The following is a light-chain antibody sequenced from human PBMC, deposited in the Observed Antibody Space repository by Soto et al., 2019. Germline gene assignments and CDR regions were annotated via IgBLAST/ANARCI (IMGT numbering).Light chain of an antibody. V-gene: IGLV2-14*01. CDR2: DVS. J-gene: IGLJ1*01. Sequence: QSALTQPASVSGSPGQSITISCTGTSSDVGGYNYVSWYQQHPGKAPKLMIYDVSNRPSGVSNRFSGSESGNTASLTISGLQAEEEADYYCSSYTSSSTYVFGTGTKVTVL. CDR1: SSDVGGYNY. CDR3: SSYTSSSTYV.